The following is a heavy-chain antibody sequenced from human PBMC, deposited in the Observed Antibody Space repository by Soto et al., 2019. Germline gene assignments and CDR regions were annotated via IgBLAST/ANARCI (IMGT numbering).Heavy chain of an antibody. CDR2: ISYDGSNK. CDR3: AKEGSGSYEFDY. CDR1: GFTFSSYG. D-gene: IGHD3-10*01. V-gene: IGHV3-30*18. J-gene: IGHJ4*02. Sequence: QVQLVESGGGVVQPGRSLRLSCAASGFTFSSYGMHWVRQAPGKGLEWVAVISYDGSNKYYADSVKGRFTISRDNSKNTLYLQMNSLRAEDTAVYYCAKEGSGSYEFDYRGQGTLVTVSS.